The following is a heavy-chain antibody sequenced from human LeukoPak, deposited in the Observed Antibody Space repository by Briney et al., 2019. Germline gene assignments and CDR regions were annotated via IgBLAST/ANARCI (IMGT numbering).Heavy chain of an antibody. D-gene: IGHD2/OR15-2a*01. J-gene: IGHJ5*02. V-gene: IGHV3-30*02. CDR2: IRNDESTK. CDR1: GFIFSIYG. CDR3: AKDYFSVNNWFDP. Sequence: PGRSLRLSSAASGFIFSIYGMHWVRQAPGKGLEWVAFIRNDESTKYYADSVKGRFTISRDNSKNTLYLQMNSLRAEDTALYYGAKDYFSVNNWFDPWGQGTLVTVSS.